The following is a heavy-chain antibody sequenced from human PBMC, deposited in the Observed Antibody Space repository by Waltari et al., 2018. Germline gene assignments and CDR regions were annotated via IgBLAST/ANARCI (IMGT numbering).Heavy chain of an antibody. D-gene: IGHD3-3*01. CDR2: INHSGST. CDR3: ARGDYDFWSGPPALDY. Sequence: QVQLQQWGAGLLKPSETLSLTCAVYGGSFSGYYWSWLRQPPGKGLEWIGEINHSGSTNYNPSLKSRVTISVDTSKNQFSLKLSSVTAADTAVYYCARGDYDFWSGPPALDYWGQGTLVTVSS. CDR1: GGSFSGYY. J-gene: IGHJ4*02. V-gene: IGHV4-34*01.